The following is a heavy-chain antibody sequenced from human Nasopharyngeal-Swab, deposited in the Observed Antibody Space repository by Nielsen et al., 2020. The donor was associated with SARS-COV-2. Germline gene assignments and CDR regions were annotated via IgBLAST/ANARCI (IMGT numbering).Heavy chain of an antibody. CDR3: ARAQNVLRFLEWTQPFDY. CDR2: ISSSSSYI. V-gene: IGHV3-21*01. D-gene: IGHD3-3*01. J-gene: IGHJ4*02. Sequence: WIRQPPGKGLEWVSSISSSSSYIYYADSVKGRFTISRDNAKNSLHLQMNSLRAEDTAVYYCARAQNVLRFLEWTQPFDYWGQGTLVTVSS.